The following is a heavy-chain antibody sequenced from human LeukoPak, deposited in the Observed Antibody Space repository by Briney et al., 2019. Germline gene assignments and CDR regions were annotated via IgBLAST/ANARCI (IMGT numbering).Heavy chain of an antibody. Sequence: GGSLRLSCAASGFTFSTYSMNWVRQAPGKGLEWVSFIDSSSRTTFYADSVKGRFTISRDNAKNSLFLQMNSLRAEDTAVYYCARRVPSQVITDYFDYWSQGTLVTVSS. CDR2: IDSSSRTT. CDR3: ARRVPSQVITDYFDY. CDR1: GFTFSTYS. V-gene: IGHV3-48*04. J-gene: IGHJ4*02. D-gene: IGHD3-16*01.